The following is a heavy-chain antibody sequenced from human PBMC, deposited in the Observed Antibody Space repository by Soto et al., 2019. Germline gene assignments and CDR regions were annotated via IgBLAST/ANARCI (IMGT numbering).Heavy chain of an antibody. CDR3: ARNHPLYDYIWGSYTGGIDY. D-gene: IGHD3-16*01. Sequence: PGGSLRLSCAASGFTFSSYAMHWVRQAPGKGLEYVSAISSNGGSTYYANSVKGRFTTSRDNSKNTLYLQMGSLRAEDMAVYYCARNHPLYDYIWGSYTGGIDYWGQGTLVTVSS. J-gene: IGHJ4*02. CDR1: GFTFSSYA. V-gene: IGHV3-64*01. CDR2: ISSNGGST.